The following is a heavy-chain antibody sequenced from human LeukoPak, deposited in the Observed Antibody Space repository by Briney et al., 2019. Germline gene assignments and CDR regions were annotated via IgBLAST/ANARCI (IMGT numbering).Heavy chain of an antibody. J-gene: IGHJ4*02. CDR2: IRYDGSNK. Sequence: GGSLRLSCAASGFTFNTYSMNWVRQAPGKGLEWVAFIRYDGSNKYYADSVKGRFTISRDNSKNTLYLQMNSLRAEDTAVYYCAKDGPDGSWGDYWGQGTLVTVSS. V-gene: IGHV3-30*02. CDR3: AKDGPDGSWGDY. D-gene: IGHD3-16*01. CDR1: GFTFNTYS.